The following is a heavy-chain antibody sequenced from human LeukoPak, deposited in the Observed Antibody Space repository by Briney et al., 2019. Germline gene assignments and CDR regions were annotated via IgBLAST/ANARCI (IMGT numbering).Heavy chain of an antibody. D-gene: IGHD4-23*01. J-gene: IGHJ4*02. CDR2: IYSGGST. CDR1: GFTVTNNY. V-gene: IGHV3-53*01. CDR3: ARGTTGVTPGY. Sequence: GGSLRLSCAASGFTVTNNYMSWVRQAPGKGLEWVSVIYSGGSTYYADSVKGRFTISRDTSKNTLFLQMNSLRAEDTAVYYCARGTTGVTPGYWGQGTLV.